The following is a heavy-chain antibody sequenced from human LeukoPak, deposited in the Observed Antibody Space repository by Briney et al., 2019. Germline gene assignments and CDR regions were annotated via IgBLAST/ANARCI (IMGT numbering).Heavy chain of an antibody. V-gene: IGHV3-74*01. D-gene: IGHD3-10*01. J-gene: IGHJ4*02. CDR1: GFTFSSYW. CDR2: INTDGSST. Sequence: GGSLRLSCAASGFTFSSYWMHWVRQAPGKGLVWVSRINTDGSSTRQADSVKGRFTISRDNAKNTLYLQMNSLRAEDTAIYYCARGRRFEEYWGQRSLGSVSS. CDR3: ARGRRFEEY.